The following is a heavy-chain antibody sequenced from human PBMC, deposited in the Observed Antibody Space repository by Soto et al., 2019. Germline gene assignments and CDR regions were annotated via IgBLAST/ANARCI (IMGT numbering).Heavy chain of an antibody. V-gene: IGHV4-39*01. D-gene: IGHD3-9*01. Sequence: SETLSLTCTVSGGSISSSSYYWGWIRQPPGKGLEWIGSIYYSGSTYYNPSLKSRVTISVDTSKNQFSLKLSSVTAADTAVYYCARRGDILTGYYSFDYWGQGTLVTVSS. J-gene: IGHJ4*02. CDR2: IYYSGST. CDR3: ARRGDILTGYYSFDY. CDR1: GGSISSSSYY.